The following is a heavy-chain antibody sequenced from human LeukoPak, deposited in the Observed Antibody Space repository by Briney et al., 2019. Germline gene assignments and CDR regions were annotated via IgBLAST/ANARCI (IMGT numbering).Heavy chain of an antibody. Sequence: SVKVSCKAFGDTVRRYAIGWVRQAPGQGLEWIGGIISTYGASSYAQKFQGRVTLTADESANTAYMELRNLRSDDSAVYYCARDRTGYGNYYFDSWGQGTPVTVSS. CDR2: IISTYGAS. CDR3: ARDRTGYGNYYFDS. D-gene: IGHD2/OR15-2a*01. V-gene: IGHV1-69*01. CDR1: GDTVRRYA. J-gene: IGHJ4*02.